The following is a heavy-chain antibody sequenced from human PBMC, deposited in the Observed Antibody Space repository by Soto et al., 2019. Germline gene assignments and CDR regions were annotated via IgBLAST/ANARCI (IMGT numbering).Heavy chain of an antibody. J-gene: IGHJ4*02. CDR3: TRAGGSNTAQDY. D-gene: IGHD2-2*01. Sequence: EVQLVESGGGLVQPGGSLRLSCAASGFTFSNYWMHWVRQAPGKGLVWVSRINRDGSSTTYADSVKGRFTISRDNAKGTLYLQMNSLRAEATAVYYCTRAGGSNTAQDYWGQGSLVTVSS. CDR2: INRDGSST. V-gene: IGHV3-74*01. CDR1: GFTFSNYW.